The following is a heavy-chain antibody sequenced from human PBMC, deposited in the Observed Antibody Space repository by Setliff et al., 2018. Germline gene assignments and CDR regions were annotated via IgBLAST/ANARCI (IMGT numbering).Heavy chain of an antibody. CDR2: VHFGGDT. Sequence: WETLSLTCTVSGGGSINNYYWSWVRQSPGKGLEWIGFVHFGGDTNYNPSLKSRVTISVDTSKNQVSLKLTSVTVADTAVYYCARDYWGSLDYWGQGILVTVSS. D-gene: IGHD7-27*01. CDR1: GGGSINNYY. CDR3: ARDYWGSLDY. J-gene: IGHJ4*02. V-gene: IGHV4-59*12.